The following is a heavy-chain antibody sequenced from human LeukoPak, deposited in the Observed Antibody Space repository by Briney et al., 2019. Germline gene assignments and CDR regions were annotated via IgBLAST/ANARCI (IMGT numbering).Heavy chain of an antibody. CDR2: ITPDGSST. CDR3: VRQSSGRDWDS. V-gene: IGHV3-74*01. Sequence: PGGSLRLSCAASGFSLSSYWMHWVRQAPGKGLQWVSRITPDGSSTDYADSVKGRFTISRDSAKNTLYLQMNGLRADDTAVYYCVRQSSGRDWDSWAQRTLVTVS. D-gene: IGHD1-26*01. CDR1: GFSLSSYW. J-gene: IGHJ4*02.